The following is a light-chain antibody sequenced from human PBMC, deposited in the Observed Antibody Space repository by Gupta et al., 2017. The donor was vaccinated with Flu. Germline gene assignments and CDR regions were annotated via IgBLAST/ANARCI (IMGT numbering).Light chain of an antibody. Sequence: VDRVTITSHASQDINNYVDWYQQKPGKAPKLLIYDTSNLKTGVPSRFSGSTSGTDFTLTISSLQPEDIATYYCQQYDILPLTFGGGTKVEIK. CDR1: QDINNY. V-gene: IGKV1-33*01. CDR2: DTS. J-gene: IGKJ4*01. CDR3: QQYDILPLT.